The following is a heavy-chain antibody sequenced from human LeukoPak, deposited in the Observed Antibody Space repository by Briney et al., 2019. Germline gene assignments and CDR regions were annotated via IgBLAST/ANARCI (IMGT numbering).Heavy chain of an antibody. CDR3: AREPFRLAYCGGDCYLSAFDI. CDR2: INWNGGST. D-gene: IGHD2-21*02. V-gene: IGHV3-20*04. Sequence: GGSLRLSCAASGFTFDDYGMSWVRQAPGKGLEWVSGINWNGGSTGYADSVKGRFTISRDNAKNSLYLQMNSLRAEDTALYYCAREPFRLAYCGGDCYLSAFDIWGQGTMVTVSS. J-gene: IGHJ3*02. CDR1: GFTFDDYG.